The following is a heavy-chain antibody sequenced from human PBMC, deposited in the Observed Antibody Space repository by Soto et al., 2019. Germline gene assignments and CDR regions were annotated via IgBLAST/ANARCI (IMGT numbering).Heavy chain of an antibody. D-gene: IGHD3-10*01. V-gene: IGHV1-18*01. J-gene: IGHJ4*02. CDR3: ARVRDYYYGSGSQYYFDY. CDR1: GYTFTSYG. Sequence: ASVKVSCKASGYTFTSYGISWVRQAPGQGLEWMGWISAYNGNTNYAQKLQGRVTMTTDTSTSTAYMELRSLRSDDTAVYYCARVRDYYYGSGSQYYFDYWGQGTLVTVSS. CDR2: ISAYNGNT.